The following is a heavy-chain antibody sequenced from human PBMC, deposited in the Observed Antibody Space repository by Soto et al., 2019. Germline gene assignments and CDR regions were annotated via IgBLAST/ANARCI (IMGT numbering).Heavy chain of an antibody. CDR3: AADRSFMYGDYVDFDY. CDR2: IVAGSGNT. D-gene: IGHD4-17*01. J-gene: IGHJ4*02. CDR1: GYTFTGHY. V-gene: IGHV1-58*02. Sequence: SVKVSCKASGYTFTGHYMHWVRQAPGQGLEWIGWIVAGSGNTNYAQKFQERVTITRDMSTSTAYMELSSLRSEDTAVYYCAADRSFMYGDYVDFDYWGQGTLVTVSS.